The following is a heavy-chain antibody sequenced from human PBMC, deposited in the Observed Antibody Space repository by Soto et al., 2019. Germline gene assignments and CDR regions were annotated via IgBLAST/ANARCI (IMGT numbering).Heavy chain of an antibody. Sequence: QVQGVQSRAEVKKPGASVKVSCKTSGYTFTDYDINWVRQATGQGLEWMGWVSPDSGNSGYAQQFQGRVTMTSDTSISTVYMELSNLRSEDTAMYYCEVTTGYWGQGTMVTVSS. CDR1: GYTFTDYD. CDR3: EVTTGY. D-gene: IGHD4-17*01. CDR2: VSPDSGNS. J-gene: IGHJ4*02. V-gene: IGHV1-8*01.